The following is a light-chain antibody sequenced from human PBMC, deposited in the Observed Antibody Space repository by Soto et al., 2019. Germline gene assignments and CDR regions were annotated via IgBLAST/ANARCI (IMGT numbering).Light chain of an antibody. V-gene: IGLV2-8*01. CDR2: EVS. J-gene: IGLJ1*01. Sequence: QSVLAQPPSASGSPGQSVTISCTGTSSDVGRYIYVSWYQQHPGKAPKIIMYEVSKRPSGVPDRFSGSKSGNTASLTVSGLQAEDEAAYYCSSYGGSNNYVFGTGTKVTVL. CDR1: SSDVGRYIY. CDR3: SSYGGSNNYV.